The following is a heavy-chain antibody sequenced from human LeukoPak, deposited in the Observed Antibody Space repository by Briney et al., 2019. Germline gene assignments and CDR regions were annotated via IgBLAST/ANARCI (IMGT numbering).Heavy chain of an antibody. J-gene: IGHJ4*02. CDR2: INTDGQIT. V-gene: IGHV3-64*02. D-gene: IGHD1-26*01. Sequence: PGGSLGLSCVASGFSFRNSAIRWVRQAPGKGLEYVSVINTDGQITYYADSVKGRFTISRDNSKNTVYLQMGSLRGEDMAVYYCTRDGGSFCDFDYWGQGALVTVSS. CDR1: GFSFRNSA. CDR3: TRDGGSFCDFDY.